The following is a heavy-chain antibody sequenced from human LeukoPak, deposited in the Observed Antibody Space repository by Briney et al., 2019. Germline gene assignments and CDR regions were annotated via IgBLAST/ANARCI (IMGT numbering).Heavy chain of an antibody. CDR1: GFTFNRFG. V-gene: IGHV3-48*01. CDR2: ISSSSSTI. CDR3: ARDRQQLVDY. J-gene: IGHJ4*02. D-gene: IGHD6-13*01. Sequence: PGGSLRLSCATSGFTFNRFGMHWVRQAPGKGLEWVSYISSSSSTIYYADSVKGRFTISRDNAKNSLYLQMNSLRAEDTAVYYCARDRQQLVDYGGRGTLVTVSS.